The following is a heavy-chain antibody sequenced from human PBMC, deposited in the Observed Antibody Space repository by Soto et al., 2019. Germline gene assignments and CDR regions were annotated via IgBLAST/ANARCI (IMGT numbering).Heavy chain of an antibody. CDR1: GFTFSNYA. CDR2: ISGSGDST. J-gene: IGHJ4*02. D-gene: IGHD6-13*01. Sequence: EVQLLESGGGLVQPGGSLRLSCAASGFTFSNYAMNWVRQAPGQGLEWVSGISGSGDSTYYADSVKVRFTISRDSSKNTLYLQMNSLRAEDTAVYYCARRSSSWYFDYWGQGTLVTVSS. CDR3: ARRSSSWYFDY. V-gene: IGHV3-23*01.